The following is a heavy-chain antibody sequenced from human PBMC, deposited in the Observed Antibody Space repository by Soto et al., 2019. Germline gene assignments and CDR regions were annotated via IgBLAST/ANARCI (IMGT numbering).Heavy chain of an antibody. J-gene: IGHJ4*02. CDR1: GVSMGDFF. D-gene: IGHD3-10*01. Sequence: LPAPLSLTCSFSGVSMGDFFWGWIRHSPERGLEWIWYFYYLGSTDYNPSLKSRVTISVDTSKRQFSLRLSSVTAADAAIYYCARDGYDGSGSPYPAYWGPGTQVTVSS. CDR3: ARDGYDGSGSPYPAY. V-gene: IGHV4-59*01. CDR2: FYYLGST.